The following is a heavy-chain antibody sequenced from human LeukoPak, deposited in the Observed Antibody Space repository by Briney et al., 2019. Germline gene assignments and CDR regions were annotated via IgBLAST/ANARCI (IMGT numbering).Heavy chain of an antibody. CDR2: IYPNGNTI. J-gene: IGHJ4*02. CDR3: AKDHSPRTYYYDSSGL. CDR1: GYTFSRYS. D-gene: IGHD3-22*01. Sequence: PGGSLRLSCAASGYTFSRYSMSWVRQAPGKGLEWVSSIYPNGNTIYYADSVRGRFTISRDNSQNTLYLQMNSLRAEDTAVYYCAKDHSPRTYYYDSSGLWGQGTLVTVSS. V-gene: IGHV3-23*01.